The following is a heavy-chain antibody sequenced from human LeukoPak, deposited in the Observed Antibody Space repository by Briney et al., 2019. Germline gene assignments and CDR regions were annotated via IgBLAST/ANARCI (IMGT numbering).Heavy chain of an antibody. V-gene: IGHV1-24*01. CDR1: GYTLTELS. J-gene: IGHJ4*02. CDR3: AKNDLGYCSSTSCRSFDY. CDR2: FDPEDGET. D-gene: IGHD2-2*01. Sequence: ASVKVSCKVSGYTLTELSMHWVRQAPGKGLEWMGGFDPEDGETIYAQKFQGRVTMTEDTSTDTAYMELSSLRSEDTAVYYCAKNDLGYCSSTSCRSFDYWGQGTLVTVSS.